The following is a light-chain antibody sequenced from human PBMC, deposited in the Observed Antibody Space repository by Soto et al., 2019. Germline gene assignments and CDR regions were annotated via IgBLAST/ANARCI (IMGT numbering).Light chain of an antibody. V-gene: IGKV1-5*01. J-gene: IGKJ1*01. CDR1: QSISTW. CDR3: QQYNSYST. CDR2: DAS. Sequence: QRTQSPSTLSASVGDRVTITCRASQSISTWLAWYQQKPGKAPKLLIYDASSLESGVPSRFSGSGSGTEFTLTISSLQPEDFASYYCQQYNSYSTFGQGTKVDIK.